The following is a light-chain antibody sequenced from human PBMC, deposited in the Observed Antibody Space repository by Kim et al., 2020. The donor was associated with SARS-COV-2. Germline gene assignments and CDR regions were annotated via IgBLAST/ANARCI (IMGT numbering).Light chain of an antibody. CDR3: QQYYTTPRT. CDR2: WAS. CDR1: QSVLYSPNNMNY. V-gene: IGKV4-1*01. J-gene: IGKJ2*01. Sequence: RAAINCKSSQSVLYSPNNMNYLAWYQQKPGQSPKLLISWASTREFGVPDRFSGSGSGTDFTLTISSLQAEDVAVYYCQQYYTTPRTFGQGTKLEIK.